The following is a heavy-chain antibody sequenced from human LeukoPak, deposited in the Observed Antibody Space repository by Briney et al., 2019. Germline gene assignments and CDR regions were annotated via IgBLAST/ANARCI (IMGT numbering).Heavy chain of an antibody. CDR2: IDSDGSIT. CDR1: GFTFKNYW. CDR3: AKDRWARGDQVSTADSVHY. Sequence: GGSLRLSCVASGFTFKNYWMHWVRQAPGKGLVWVSRIDSDGSITIYADSVKGRFTISRDNSKNTLYLQMNNLRAEDTAVYYCAKDRWARGDQVSTADSVHYWGQGTLVTVSS. D-gene: IGHD5/OR15-5a*01. V-gene: IGHV3-74*01. J-gene: IGHJ4*02.